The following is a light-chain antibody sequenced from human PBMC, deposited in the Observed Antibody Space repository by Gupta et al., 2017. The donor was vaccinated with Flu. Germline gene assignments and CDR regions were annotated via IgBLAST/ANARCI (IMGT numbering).Light chain of an antibody. V-gene: IGKV3-11*01. J-gene: IGKJ1*01. CDR2: DAS. CDR1: QSVSNS. CDR3: QQRINWQT. Sequence: STVTLSMSPGERATLSCRASQSVSNSLAWYQQKPGQAPRLLIYDASNRATGISARFSGSGYGTDFTLTINGLEPDDFAVYYCQQRINWQTFGQGTRVEMK.